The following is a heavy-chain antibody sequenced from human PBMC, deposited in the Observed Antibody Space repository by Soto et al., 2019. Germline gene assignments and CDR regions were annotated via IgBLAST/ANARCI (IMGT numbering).Heavy chain of an antibody. D-gene: IGHD6-13*01. CDR1: GYSISSGYY. J-gene: IGHJ4*02. CDR2: IYHSGST. V-gene: IGHV4-38-2*01. CDR3: ARAVPGIAAAGGIEY. Sequence: SETLSLTCAVSGYSISSGYYWGWIRRPPGKGLEWIGSIYHSGSTYYNPSLKSRVTISVDTSKNQFSLKLSSVTAADTAVYYCARAVPGIAAAGGIEYWGQGTLVTVSS.